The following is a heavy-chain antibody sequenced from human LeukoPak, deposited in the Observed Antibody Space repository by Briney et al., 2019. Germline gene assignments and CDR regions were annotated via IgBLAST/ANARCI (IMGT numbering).Heavy chain of an antibody. V-gene: IGHV3-64D*06. CDR1: GFTFRSYT. J-gene: IGHJ4*02. Sequence: GGSLRLSCSASGFTFRSYTMHWVRQAPGKGLEHVSAFSSNGVSTFYTDSVKGRFTISSDNSENTLYLQMSSLRAEDTAVYYCVRLGYCSCDRRYFDYWGQGTQVTVSS. D-gene: IGHD2-15*01. CDR3: VRLGYCSCDRRYFDY. CDR2: FSSNGVST.